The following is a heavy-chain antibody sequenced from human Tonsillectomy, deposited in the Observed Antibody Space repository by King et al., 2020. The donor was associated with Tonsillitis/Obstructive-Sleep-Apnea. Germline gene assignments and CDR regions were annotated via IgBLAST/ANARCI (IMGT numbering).Heavy chain of an antibody. Sequence: VQLVESGGGVVQPGRSLRLSCAASGFTFSSYAMHWVRQAPGKGLEWVAIISYAGSDQYFADSVKGRFTISRDNSKETLYLQMNSLRAEDTAVYYCARDGDSSSLYGLYYYYSMDVWGKGTTVTVSS. CDR3: ARDGDSSSLYGLYYYYSMDV. V-gene: IGHV3-30*04. J-gene: IGHJ6*03. CDR1: GFTFSSYA. CDR2: ISYAGSDQ. D-gene: IGHD6-13*01.